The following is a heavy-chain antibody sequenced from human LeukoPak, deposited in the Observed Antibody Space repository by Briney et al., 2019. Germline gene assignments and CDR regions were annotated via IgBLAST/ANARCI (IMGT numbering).Heavy chain of an antibody. Sequence: ASVKLSCKASGYTFTGYYMHWGRQAPGQGLEWMGWINPNSSGTNYAQKFQGRVTMTRDTSISTAYMELSRLRSDDTAVYYCARDLRIRKNYYGSGSSFDPWGQGTLVTVSS. J-gene: IGHJ5*02. CDR3: ARDLRIRKNYYGSGSSFDP. CDR1: GYTFTGYY. CDR2: INPNSSGT. V-gene: IGHV1-2*02. D-gene: IGHD3-10*01.